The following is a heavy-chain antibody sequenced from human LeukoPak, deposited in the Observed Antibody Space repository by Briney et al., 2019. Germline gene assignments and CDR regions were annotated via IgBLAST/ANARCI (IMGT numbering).Heavy chain of an antibody. D-gene: IGHD4/OR15-4a*01. Sequence: GGSLRLSCAASGFTFSSYGMSWVRQAPGKGLEWVSAISGSGGSTYYADSVKGRFTISRDNSKNTLYLQMNSLRPEDTAVYYCAKIDTFDYDTSGRHWLDSWGQGTLVTVSS. V-gene: IGHV3-23*01. CDR1: GFTFSSYG. J-gene: IGHJ5*01. CDR2: ISGSGGST. CDR3: AKIDTFDYDTSGRHWLDS.